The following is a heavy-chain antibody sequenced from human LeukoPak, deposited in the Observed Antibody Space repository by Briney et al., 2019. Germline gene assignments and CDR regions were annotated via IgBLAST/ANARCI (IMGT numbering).Heavy chain of an antibody. D-gene: IGHD3-10*01. CDR2: LSGGGDSR. Sequence: GGSLRLSCAASGFAFSNYAMSWVRQAPGKGLGWVSSLSGGGDSRYYADSVMGRFTISRDNSKNTLYLQMNSLRAEDTAVYYCAKAVRSMVTGGGYFDSWGQGTLVTVSS. CDR1: GFAFSNYA. V-gene: IGHV3-23*01. CDR3: AKAVRSMVTGGGYFDS. J-gene: IGHJ4*02.